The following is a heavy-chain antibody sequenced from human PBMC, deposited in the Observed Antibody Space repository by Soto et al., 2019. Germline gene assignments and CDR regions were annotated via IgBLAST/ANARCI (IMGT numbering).Heavy chain of an antibody. CDR3: ARTFPYCTNGVCYSRTYYFDY. J-gene: IGHJ4*02. D-gene: IGHD2-8*01. CDR1: GFSLSTSGMC. CDR2: IDWDDDK. V-gene: IGHV2-70*01. Sequence: GPTLVNPTQTLTLTCTFSGFSLSTSGMCVSWIRQPPGKALEWLALIDWDDDKYYSTSLKTRLTISKDTSKNQVVLTMTNMDPVDTATYYCARTFPYCTNGVCYSRTYYFDYWGQGTLVTVSS.